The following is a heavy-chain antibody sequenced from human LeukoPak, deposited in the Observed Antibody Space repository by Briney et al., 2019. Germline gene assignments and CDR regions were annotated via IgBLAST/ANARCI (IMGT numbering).Heavy chain of an antibody. CDR2: IYYSGST. CDR1: GGSISSYY. Sequence: SETLSLTCTVSGGSISSYYWSWIRQPPGKGLEWIGYIYYSGSTNYNPSLKSRVTISVDTSKNQFSLKLSSVTAADTAVYYCARAPIVVVPAAMVPYYCYYMDVWGKGTTVTVSS. V-gene: IGHV4-59*01. D-gene: IGHD2-2*01. CDR3: ARAPIVVVPAAMVPYYCYYMDV. J-gene: IGHJ6*03.